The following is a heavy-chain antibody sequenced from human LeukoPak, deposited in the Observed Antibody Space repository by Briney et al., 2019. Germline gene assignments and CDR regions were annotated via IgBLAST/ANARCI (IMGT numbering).Heavy chain of an antibody. J-gene: IGHJ4*02. D-gene: IGHD5-18*01. CDR2: MYSVGST. Sequence: GGSLRLSCAASGVTISANFMSWVRQGPGKGLEWVSIMYSVGSTFYADSVKGRFTISRDPSKNSLDLQMDSLRVDDTAVYYCARDLSGYSYGFGGDLWGQGTLVTVSS. CDR1: GVTISANF. CDR3: ARDLSGYSYGFGGDL. V-gene: IGHV3-66*01.